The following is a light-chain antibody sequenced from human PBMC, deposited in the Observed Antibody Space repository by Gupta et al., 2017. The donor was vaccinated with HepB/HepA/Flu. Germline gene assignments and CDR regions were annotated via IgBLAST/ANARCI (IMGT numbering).Light chain of an antibody. J-gene: IGKJ2*01. V-gene: IGKV2-30*02. CDR3: RQHIHWPHT. CDR1: QSLAHSDGSTY. Sequence: DVVMTQSPLSLPVTLGQPASISCRSNQSLAHSDGSTYLNWFQQRPGQSPRRLIYHVSNRDSGVPDRFSGSGSGTDFTLKISRVEAEDAGVYYCRQHIHWPHTFGQGTKLEMK. CDR2: HVS.